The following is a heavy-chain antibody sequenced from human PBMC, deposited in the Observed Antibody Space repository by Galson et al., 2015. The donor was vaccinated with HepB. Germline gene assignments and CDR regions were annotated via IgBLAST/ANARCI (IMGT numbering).Heavy chain of an antibody. D-gene: IGHD1-26*01. CDR3: AREGGHSGNDFDC. J-gene: IGHJ4*02. CDR2: ICAYNGNT. V-gene: IGHV1-18*04. CDR1: GYTFTSYG. Sequence: SVKVSCKASGYTFTSYGISWVRQAPGHGLEWMRWICAYNGNTNYAQKLQGRVTMTTDTSTSTAYIELRSLRSDDTAVYYCAREGGHSGNDFDCWGQGTLVTVSS.